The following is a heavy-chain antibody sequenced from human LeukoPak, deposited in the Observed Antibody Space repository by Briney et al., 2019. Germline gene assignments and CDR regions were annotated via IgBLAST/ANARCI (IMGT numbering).Heavy chain of an antibody. CDR3: ARGQRDRAYCSGGRCSRFDP. CDR1: GGSISSYY. V-gene: IGHV4-59*01. J-gene: IGHJ5*02. CDR2: IYYSGST. Sequence: SETLSLTCTVSGGSISSYYWSWIRQPPRKGLEWIGYIYYSGSTNYNPSLKSRVTISVDTSKNQFSVKLSSVTAADTAVYYCARGQRDRAYCSGGRCSRFDPWGQGTLVTVSS. D-gene: IGHD2-15*01.